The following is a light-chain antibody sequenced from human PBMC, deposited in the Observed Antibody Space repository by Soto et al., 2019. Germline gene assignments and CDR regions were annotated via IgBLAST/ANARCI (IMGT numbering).Light chain of an antibody. Sequence: EIVMTQSPAAPSVSPGERATLSCRASQSVSRNLAWYQQKPGQAPRLLIYGASTRATGIPARFSGSGSGTEFTLTISSLQSEDFAVYYCQQYSNWPPWTFGQGTKVDIK. CDR3: QQYSNWPPWT. CDR1: QSVSRN. CDR2: GAS. J-gene: IGKJ1*01. V-gene: IGKV3-15*01.